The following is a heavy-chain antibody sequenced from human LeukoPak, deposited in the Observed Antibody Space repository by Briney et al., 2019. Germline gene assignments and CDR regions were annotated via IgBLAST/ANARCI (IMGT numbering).Heavy chain of an antibody. J-gene: IGHJ5*02. D-gene: IGHD3-10*01. CDR3: ARVRVSSYYYGSGSFHWFDP. CDR1: GGSISSGDYY. CDR2: IYYSGST. Sequence: PSETLSLTCTVSGGSISSGDYYWSWIRQPPGKGLGWIGYIYYSGSTYYNPSLKSRVTISVDTSKNQFSLKLSSVTAADTAVYYCARVRVSSYYYGSGSFHWFDPWGQGTLVTVSS. V-gene: IGHV4-30-4*01.